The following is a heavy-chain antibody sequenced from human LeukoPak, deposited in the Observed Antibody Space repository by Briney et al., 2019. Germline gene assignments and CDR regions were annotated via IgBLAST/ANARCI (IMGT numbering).Heavy chain of an antibody. Sequence: ASVKVSCKASGYTFTSYGISWVRQAPGQGLEWMGWISAYNGNTNYAQKLQGRVTMTRDTSISTAYMEVSSQISDDTAVYYCARAQTPGGRYFDFDYWGQGTLVTVSS. CDR2: ISAYNGNT. V-gene: IGHV1-18*01. D-gene: IGHD3-9*01. J-gene: IGHJ4*02. CDR3: ARAQTPGGRYFDFDY. CDR1: GYTFTSYG.